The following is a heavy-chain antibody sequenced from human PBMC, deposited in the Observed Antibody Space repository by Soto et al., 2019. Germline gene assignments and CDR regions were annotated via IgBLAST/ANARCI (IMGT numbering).Heavy chain of an antibody. J-gene: IGHJ4*02. V-gene: IGHV4-30-2*01. D-gene: IGHD6-19*01. Sequence: QLQLQESGSGLVKPSQTLSLTCAVSGGSISSGGYSWSWIRKPPGKGLEWIGYIYHSGSTYYNPSLKSRVTISVDRSKNQFSLKLSSVTAADTAVYYCAREGLGAVAGRGTFDYWCQGTLVTLSS. CDR2: IYHSGST. CDR1: GGSISSGGYS. CDR3: AREGLGAVAGRGTFDY.